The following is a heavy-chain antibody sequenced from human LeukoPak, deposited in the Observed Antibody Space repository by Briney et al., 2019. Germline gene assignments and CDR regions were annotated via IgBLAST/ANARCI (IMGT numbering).Heavy chain of an antibody. CDR3: AKPDWFADLDY. D-gene: IGHD3-9*01. CDR1: GFTFSSYA. J-gene: IGHJ4*02. CDR2: ISSNGGST. Sequence: GGSLRLSCAASGFTFSSYAMHWVRQAPGEGLQYLSGISSNGGSTYYANSVKGRFIISRDNSRNTLYLQMGSLRSEDTAVYYCAKPDWFADLDYWGQGTLVTVSS. V-gene: IGHV3-64*01.